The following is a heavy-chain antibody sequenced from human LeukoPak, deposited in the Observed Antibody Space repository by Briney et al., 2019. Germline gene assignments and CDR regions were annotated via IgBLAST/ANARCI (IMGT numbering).Heavy chain of an antibody. V-gene: IGHV3-23*01. J-gene: IGHJ4*02. CDR3: AKRDTRGRYYFDS. CDR2: ISSGGDAT. CDR1: RFTFSSYA. Sequence: GGSLRLSCAASRFTFSSYAMSWVRQAPGKGLDWVSAISSGGDATYYANSVKGRFTISRDNSKNTLFLHMNSLRAEDTAVYFCAKRDTRGRYYFDSWGLGTLVTVSS. D-gene: IGHD2-2*01.